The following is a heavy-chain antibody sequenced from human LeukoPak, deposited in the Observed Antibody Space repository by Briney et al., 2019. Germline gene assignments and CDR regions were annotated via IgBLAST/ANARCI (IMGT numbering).Heavy chain of an antibody. CDR1: GVSISSGGYY. V-gene: IGHV4-30-2*01. CDR3: ARVYSSSWLFDY. D-gene: IGHD6-6*01. CDR2: IYHSGST. J-gene: IGHJ4*02. Sequence: SETLSLTCTVSGVSISSGGYYWSWIRQPPGKGLEWIGYIYHSGSTYYNPSLKSRVTISVDRSKNQFSLKLSSVTAADTAVYYCARVYSSSWLFDYWGQGTLVTVSS.